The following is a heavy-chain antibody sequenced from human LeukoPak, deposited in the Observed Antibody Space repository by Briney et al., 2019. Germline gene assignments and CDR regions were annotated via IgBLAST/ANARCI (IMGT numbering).Heavy chain of an antibody. Sequence: PGGSLRLSCAASGFTFSSYAMSWVRQAPGKGLEWVSAISGSGGSTYYADSVKGRFTISRDNSKNTLYLQMKSLRAEDTAVYYCAKDVSGWYRPGIFDYWGQGTLVTVSS. CDR1: GFTFSSYA. J-gene: IGHJ4*02. D-gene: IGHD6-19*01. CDR3: AKDVSGWYRPGIFDY. V-gene: IGHV3-23*01. CDR2: ISGSGGST.